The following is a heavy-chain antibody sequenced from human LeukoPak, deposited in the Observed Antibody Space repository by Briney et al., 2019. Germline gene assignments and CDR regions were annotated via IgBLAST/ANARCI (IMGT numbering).Heavy chain of an antibody. Sequence: SETLSLTCAVSGYSISSGYHWGWIRQPPGKGLEWIGSMSHSGSTYYNPSLKSRVTISVDTSKNQFSVKLSSVTAADTAVYYCAREPQGMATIMGRLDYWGQGTLVTVSS. D-gene: IGHD5-24*01. J-gene: IGHJ4*02. CDR2: MSHSGST. CDR1: GYSISSGYH. V-gene: IGHV4-38-2*02. CDR3: AREPQGMATIMGRLDY.